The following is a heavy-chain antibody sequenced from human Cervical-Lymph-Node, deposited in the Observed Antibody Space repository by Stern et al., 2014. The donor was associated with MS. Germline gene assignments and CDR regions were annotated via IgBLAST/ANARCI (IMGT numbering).Heavy chain of an antibody. CDR1: GFSLDHDKMG. V-gene: IGHV2-26*01. Sequence: QITLKESGPVLLRPTETLTLTCTVSGFSLDHDKMGVVWIRQPPGKALEWLAHIFSYDGESYSASLNNRFTISKDTSRSQVVLSILNMDPVDTASYHCARMTSDHVGAMFHYFDFWGQGTLVTVSS. J-gene: IGHJ4*02. D-gene: IGHD1-26*01. CDR2: IFSYDGE. CDR3: ARMTSDHVGAMFHYFDF.